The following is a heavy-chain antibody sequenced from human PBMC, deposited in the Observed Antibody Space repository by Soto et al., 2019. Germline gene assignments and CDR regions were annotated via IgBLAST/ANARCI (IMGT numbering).Heavy chain of an antibody. Sequence: GGSLRLSCSASGFNFRVYWMHWVRQAPGRGLVWVSRISNDGKTATYADSVEGRFTVSRDNANNMVYLQMNSLTAEDTAVYFCTRGGSWFDFWGQGTVVTVSS. J-gene: IGHJ4*02. D-gene: IGHD6-13*01. CDR3: TRGGSWFDF. CDR2: ISNDGKTA. CDR1: GFNFRVYW. V-gene: IGHV3-74*01.